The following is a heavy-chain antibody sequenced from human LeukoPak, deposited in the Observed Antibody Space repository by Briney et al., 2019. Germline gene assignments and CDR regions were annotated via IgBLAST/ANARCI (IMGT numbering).Heavy chain of an antibody. J-gene: IGHJ4*02. CDR3: ARHYARGYSYGYFGY. CDR1: GYSISSGYY. Sequence: SETLSLTCAVSGYSISSGYYWGWIRQPPGKGLEWIGSIYHSGSTYYNPSLKSRVTISVDTSKNQFSLKLSSVTAADTAVYYCARHYARGYSYGYFGYWGQGTLVTVSS. V-gene: IGHV4-38-2*01. D-gene: IGHD5-18*01. CDR2: IYHSGST.